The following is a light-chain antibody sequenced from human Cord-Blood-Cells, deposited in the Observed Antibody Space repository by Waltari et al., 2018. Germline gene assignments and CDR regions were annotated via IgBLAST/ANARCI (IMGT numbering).Light chain of an antibody. Sequence: DIQMTQSPSSLSAAVGDRVTITCRASQSTSSYLNWYQQKPGKAPKLLIYDASSLQSGVPSRFSGSGSGTDFTLTISSLQTEDFATYYCQQSYSTPPTFGQGTKLEIK. CDR1: QSTSSY. J-gene: IGKJ2*01. CDR2: DAS. CDR3: QQSYSTPPT. V-gene: IGKV1-39*01.